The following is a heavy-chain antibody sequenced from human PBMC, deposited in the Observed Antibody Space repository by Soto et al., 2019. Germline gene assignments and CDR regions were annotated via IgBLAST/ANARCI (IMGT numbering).Heavy chain of an antibody. J-gene: IGHJ4*02. Sequence: QITLKESGPTLVKPTQTLTLTCTFSGFSLSTNGVGVGWIRQPPRKALEWLVLIYWDDDKRYSPSLKNRLTITKDTSKNQVVLTMTNMDPVDTATYYCAHRRMITGEFDYWGQGTLVTVSS. D-gene: IGHD3-16*01. CDR3: AHRRMITGEFDY. CDR2: IYWDDDK. V-gene: IGHV2-5*02. CDR1: GFSLSTNGVG.